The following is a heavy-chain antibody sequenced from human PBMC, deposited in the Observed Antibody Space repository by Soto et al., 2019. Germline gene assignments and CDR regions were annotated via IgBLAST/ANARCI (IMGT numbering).Heavy chain of an antibody. V-gene: IGHV3-30*18. CDR3: PKEQAFEQLWVFDS. Sequence: QSGGSLRLSCAASGFPFSGYDMHWVRQAPGKGLEWVALISYDGSRTSYSDSVKGRFTISRDNSKNMLFLQMDNLRADDTAVYYCPKEQAFEQLWVFDSWGQGTLVTVSS. D-gene: IGHD5-18*01. CDR1: GFPFSGYD. CDR2: ISYDGSRT. J-gene: IGHJ5*01.